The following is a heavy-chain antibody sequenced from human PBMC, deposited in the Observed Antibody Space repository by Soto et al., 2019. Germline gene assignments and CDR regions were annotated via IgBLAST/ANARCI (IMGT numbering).Heavy chain of an antibody. V-gene: IGHV4-34*01. CDR3: ARGQEGVVATH. D-gene: IGHD5-12*01. J-gene: IGHJ4*02. CDR1: GGSLSGYY. CDR2: VKDGGHA. Sequence: QVQLQQWGAGLLKPSEILSLNCAVTGGSLSGYYWSWIRQPPGKGLEWIGEVKDGGHANYSPSLRGRVTISSDTSNNQFLLRLYSVTAADTGVYYCARGQEGVVATHWDQGSLVTVSS.